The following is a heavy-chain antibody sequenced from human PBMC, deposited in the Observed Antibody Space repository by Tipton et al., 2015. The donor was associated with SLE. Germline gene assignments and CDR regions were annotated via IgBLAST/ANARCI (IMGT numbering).Heavy chain of an antibody. CDR2: IIPIFGTA. CDR3: ARGGRYDSSGQRCAFDI. D-gene: IGHD3-22*01. CDR1: GGTFSSYA. J-gene: IGHJ3*02. V-gene: IGHV1-69*01. Sequence: QVQLVQSGAEVKKPGSSVKVSCKASGGTFSSYAISWVRQAPGQGLEWMGGIIPIFGTANYAQKFQGRVTITTDESTSTAYMELGSLRSEDTAVYYCARGGRYDSSGQRCAFDIWGQGTMVTVSS.